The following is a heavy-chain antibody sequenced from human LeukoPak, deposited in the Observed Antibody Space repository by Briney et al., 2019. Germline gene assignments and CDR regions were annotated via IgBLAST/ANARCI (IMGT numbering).Heavy chain of an antibody. V-gene: IGHV1-69*01. CDR1: GGTFSSYA. CDR3: ARSPRIAAASFDI. CDR2: IIPIFGTA. D-gene: IGHD6-13*01. J-gene: IGHJ3*02. Sequence: SVKVSCKASGGTFSSYAISWVRQAPGQGLEWMGGIIPIFGTANYAQKFQGRVTITADESTSTAYMELSSLRSEDAAVYYCARSPRIAAASFDIWGQGTMVTVSS.